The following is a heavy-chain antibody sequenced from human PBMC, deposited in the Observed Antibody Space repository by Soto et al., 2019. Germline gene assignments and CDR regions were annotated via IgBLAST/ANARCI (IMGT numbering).Heavy chain of an antibody. CDR3: ARQITHYDSWSNQYYYYGLDV. J-gene: IGHJ6*02. CDR2: VYPGDSDT. D-gene: IGHD3-3*01. Sequence: LGEWMKLSRQRSGDSLTSYCIAWGSHMRGKGLEWMGVVYPGDSDTRYSPSFQGQVTISADKSSSTAHLQWSSLKASDTAMYYCARQITHYDSWSNQYYYYGLDVWGQGTTVTVSS. CDR1: GDSLTSYC. V-gene: IGHV5-51*01.